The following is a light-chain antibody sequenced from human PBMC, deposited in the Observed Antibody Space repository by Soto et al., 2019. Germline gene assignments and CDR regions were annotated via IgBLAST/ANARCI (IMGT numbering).Light chain of an antibody. CDR2: NDN. V-gene: IGLV1-44*01. Sequence: QSVLTQPRSASGTPGQRVTISCSGSSSNVETNTVNWYQPLPGTAPKLLIYNDNQRPSGVPDRFSGSKSGTSASLAISGLQSEDEADYYCATWDASLKGVLFGGGTQLTVL. J-gene: IGLJ7*01. CDR3: ATWDASLKGVL. CDR1: SSNVETNT.